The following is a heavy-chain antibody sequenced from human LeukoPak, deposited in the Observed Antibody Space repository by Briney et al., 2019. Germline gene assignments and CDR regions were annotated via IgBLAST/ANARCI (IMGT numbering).Heavy chain of an antibody. CDR3: TSDVSSPSYYDGSGYFDY. D-gene: IGHD3-22*01. V-gene: IGHV3-64*04. J-gene: IGHJ4*02. Sequence: PGGSLRLSCSASGLTFSFYAMHWVRQAPGKGLEYVSAISSNGGSTYYADSVKGRFTISRDNSKNTLYLQMNSLRAEDTAVYYSTSDVSSPSYYDGSGYFDYWGQGTLVTVSS. CDR2: ISSNGGST. CDR1: GLTFSFYA.